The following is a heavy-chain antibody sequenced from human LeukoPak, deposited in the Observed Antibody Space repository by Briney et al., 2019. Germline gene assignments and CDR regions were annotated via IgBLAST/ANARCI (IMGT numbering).Heavy chain of an antibody. CDR2: ISGSGGNT. D-gene: IGHD5-24*01. V-gene: IGHV3-23*01. CDR3: ARVRERWLQSKLLYFDY. J-gene: IGHJ4*02. Sequence: PGGSLRLSCAASGFTFSTSAMSWVRQAPGKGLEWVSSISGSGGNTYYADSVKGRFTISRDNSKHTLYLQMNSLRAEDTAVYYCARVRERWLQSKLLYFDYCGQGTLVTVSS. CDR1: GFTFSTSA.